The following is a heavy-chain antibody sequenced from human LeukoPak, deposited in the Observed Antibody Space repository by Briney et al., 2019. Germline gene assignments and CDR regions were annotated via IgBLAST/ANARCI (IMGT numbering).Heavy chain of an antibody. Sequence: SETLSLTCAVYGGSFSGYYWSWIRQPPGKGLEWIGEINHGGSTNYNPSLKSRVTISVDTSKNQFSLKLSSVTAADTAVYYCARGSVPPSQNYGMDVWGKGTTVTVSS. CDR3: ARGSVPPSQNYGMDV. CDR2: INHGGST. V-gene: IGHV4-34*01. D-gene: IGHD6-25*01. J-gene: IGHJ6*04. CDR1: GGSFSGYY.